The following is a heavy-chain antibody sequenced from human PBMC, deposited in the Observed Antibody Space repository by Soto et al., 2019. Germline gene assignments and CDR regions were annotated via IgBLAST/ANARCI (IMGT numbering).Heavy chain of an antibody. CDR1: GFTFTSSA. CDR2: IVVGSGNT. V-gene: IGHV1-58*01. CDR3: AADHRYYDYVWGSYQAEYYFDY. Sequence: GTSVKVSCKASGFTFTSSAVQWVRQARGQRLEWIGWIVVGSGNTNYAQKFQERVTITRDMSTSTAYMELSSLRSEDTAVYYCAADHRYYDYVWGSYQAEYYFDYWGQGTLVTVSS. D-gene: IGHD3-16*02. J-gene: IGHJ4*02.